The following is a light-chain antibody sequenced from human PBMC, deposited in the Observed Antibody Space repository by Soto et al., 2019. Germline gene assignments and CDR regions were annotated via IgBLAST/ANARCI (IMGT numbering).Light chain of an antibody. CDR2: DVS. CDR1: SNDIGGYNY. CDR3: SSYGASSTL. Sequence: QSVLTQPASVSGSPGQSLTIPCTGTSNDIGGYNYVSWYQQHPGKVPKLMIFDVSYRPSGISDRFSGSKSGNTASLTISGLQPEDEADYYCSSYGASSTLFGGGTKLTVL. V-gene: IGLV2-14*03. J-gene: IGLJ2*01.